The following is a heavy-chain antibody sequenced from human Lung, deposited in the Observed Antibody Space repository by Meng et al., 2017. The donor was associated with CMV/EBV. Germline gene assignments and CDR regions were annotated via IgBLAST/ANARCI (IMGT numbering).Heavy chain of an antibody. CDR2: ISNDGSTE. D-gene: IGHD6-13*01. CDR3: ATVISSYSSTWEYNLYYAYYGMED. V-gene: IGHV3-30-3*01. J-gene: IGHJ6*02. Sequence: GGSLRLXCEASGFSFSTYGMHWVRQAPGKGLEWVALISNDGSTEYYADSVEGRFTISRDNSKNTLYLQMNSLRTEDTAVYYCATVISSYSSTWEYNLYYAYYGMEDWXPGTXVTVSS. CDR1: GFSFSTYG.